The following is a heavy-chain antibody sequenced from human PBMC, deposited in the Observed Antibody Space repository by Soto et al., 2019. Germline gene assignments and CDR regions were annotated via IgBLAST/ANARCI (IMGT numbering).Heavy chain of an antibody. CDR3: ARSKIIAVAANDAFDI. V-gene: IGHV1-8*01. CDR2: MNPNSGNT. CDR1: GYTFTSYY. Sequence: ASVKASCKASGYTFTSYYINWVRQATGQGLEWMGWMNPNSGNTGYAQKLQGRVTMTRNTSIITAYMELSSLRSEDTAVYYCARSKIIAVAANDAFDIWGEGTMVTVSS. J-gene: IGHJ3*02. D-gene: IGHD6-19*01.